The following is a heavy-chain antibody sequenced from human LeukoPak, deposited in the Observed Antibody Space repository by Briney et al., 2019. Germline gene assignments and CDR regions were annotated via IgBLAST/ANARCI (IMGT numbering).Heavy chain of an antibody. D-gene: IGHD1-1*01. J-gene: IGHJ3*02. CDR2: IRSKTDGGTT. CDR1: GFIFTDAW. Sequence: GGSLRLSCAASGFIFTDAWMTWVRQAPGKGLEWVGRIRSKTDGGTTDYAAPVKDRFTISRDDSKNTLYLQMNSLRAEDTAVYYCANDNKAVGNWNDRRRMGAFDIWGQGTMVTVSS. CDR3: ANDNKAVGNWNDRRRMGAFDI. V-gene: IGHV3-15*01.